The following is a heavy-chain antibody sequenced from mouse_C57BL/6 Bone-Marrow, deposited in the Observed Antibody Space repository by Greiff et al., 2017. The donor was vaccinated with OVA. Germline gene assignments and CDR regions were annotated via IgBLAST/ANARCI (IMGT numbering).Heavy chain of an antibody. CDR2: INYDGSST. D-gene: IGHD1-1*01. Sequence: EVMLVESEGGLVQPGSSMKLSCTASGFTFSDYYMAWVRQVPEKGLEWVANINYDGSSTYYLDSLKSRFIISRDNAKNILYLQMSSLKSEDTATYYCAREFSDYYGSSLDYWGQGTTLTVSS. CDR1: GFTFSDYY. V-gene: IGHV5-16*01. CDR3: AREFSDYYGSSLDY. J-gene: IGHJ2*01.